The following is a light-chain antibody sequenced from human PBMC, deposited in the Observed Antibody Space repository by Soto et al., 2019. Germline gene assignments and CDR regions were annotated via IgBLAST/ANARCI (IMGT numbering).Light chain of an antibody. CDR1: QSVLYSSNNKNF. Sequence: DIVMTQSPDSLAVSLGERATINCKSSQSVLYSSNNKNFLAWYQQKPGQPPKLLIFGASTRESGVPDRFSGSGSGTEFTLTISSLQAEDVAFYYCQQYYSTPLTFGGGTKVEIK. V-gene: IGKV4-1*01. J-gene: IGKJ4*01. CDR3: QQYYSTPLT. CDR2: GAS.